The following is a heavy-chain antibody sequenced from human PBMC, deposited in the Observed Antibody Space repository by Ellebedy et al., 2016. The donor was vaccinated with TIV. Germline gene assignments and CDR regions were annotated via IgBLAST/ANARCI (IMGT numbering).Heavy chain of an antibody. Sequence: GESLKISCGASGFSFSSYWMSWVRQAPGKGMEWVANIRQDGREKYYVDSVKGRFNISRDNAKNSLYLHLNSLRAEDTAMYYCATDGSYGDYLSPTHAFVIWGQGTMVTVSS. D-gene: IGHD4-17*01. CDR1: GFSFSSYW. CDR3: ATDGSYGDYLSPTHAFVI. CDR2: IRQDGREK. J-gene: IGHJ3*02. V-gene: IGHV3-7*01.